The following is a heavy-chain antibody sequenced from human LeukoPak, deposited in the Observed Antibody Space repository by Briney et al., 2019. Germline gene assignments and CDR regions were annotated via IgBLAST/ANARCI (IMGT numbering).Heavy chain of an antibody. CDR3: ARGVVVVAATPPNNWFDP. Sequence: SETLSLTCTVSGGSISSYYWSWIRQPAGKGLEWIGRIYTSGSTNYNPSLKSRVTMSVDTSKNQFSLKLSSVTAADTAVYYCARGVVVVAATPPNNWFDPCGQGTLVTVSS. CDR1: GGSISSYY. CDR2: IYTSGST. V-gene: IGHV4-4*07. D-gene: IGHD2-15*01. J-gene: IGHJ5*02.